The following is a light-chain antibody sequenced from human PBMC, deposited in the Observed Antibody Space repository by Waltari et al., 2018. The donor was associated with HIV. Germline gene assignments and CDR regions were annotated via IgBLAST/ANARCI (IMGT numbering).Light chain of an antibody. Sequence: QSALTQPASVSGSPGQSITISCTGTSSNIGTYNLVSWHQQHPGKAPKTLIYEVSQRPSGVSNRFSGSKSANTASLTIAGLQAEDEADYYCCSYAGSSTLVFGGGTKVTVL. V-gene: IGLV2-23*02. CDR2: EVS. CDR1: SSNIGTYNL. CDR3: CSYAGSSTLV. J-gene: IGLJ3*02.